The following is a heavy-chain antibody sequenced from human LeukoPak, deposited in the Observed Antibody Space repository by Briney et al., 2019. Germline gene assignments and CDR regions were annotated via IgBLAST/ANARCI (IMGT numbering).Heavy chain of an antibody. J-gene: IGHJ3*02. CDR2: IKDDGTDI. Sequence: GGSLRLSCAASGFTFSTHSMNWVRQAPGKGLEWLSYIKDDGTDIHYGESVKGRFTISRDNAKNSLSLQIHTLRAEDTAVYYCAGDVTGVLPGATFDIWSQGTIVTVSS. V-gene: IGHV3-21*05. D-gene: IGHD3-10*01. CDR3: AGDVTGVLPGATFDI. CDR1: GFTFSTHS.